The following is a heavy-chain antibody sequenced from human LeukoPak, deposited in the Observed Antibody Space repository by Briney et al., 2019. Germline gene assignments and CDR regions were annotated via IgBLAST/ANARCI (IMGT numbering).Heavy chain of an antibody. J-gene: IGHJ3*02. CDR3: ARGPGRWELLRMGPAFDI. D-gene: IGHD1-26*01. CDR1: GGSISSSSYY. V-gene: IGHV4-39*01. Sequence: KPSETLSLTCTVSGGSISSSSYYWGWIRQPPGKGLEWIGSIYYSGSTYYNPSLKSRVTISVDTSKNQFSLKLSSVTAADTAVYYCARGPGRWELLRMGPAFDIWGQGTMVTVSS. CDR2: IYYSGST.